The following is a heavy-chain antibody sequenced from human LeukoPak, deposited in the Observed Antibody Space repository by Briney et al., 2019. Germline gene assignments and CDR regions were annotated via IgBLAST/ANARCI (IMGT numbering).Heavy chain of an antibody. CDR3: ARVQRSGPWYWFDP. CDR1: GGSISSYY. V-gene: IGHV4-59*01. D-gene: IGHD1-1*01. CDR2: IYYSGST. Sequence: SETLSLTCTVSGGSISSYYWSWIRQPPGKGLEWIGYIYYSGSTNYNPSLKSRVTISVDTSKNQFSLKLSSVTAADTAVYYCARVQRSGPWYWFDPWGQGTLVTVSS. J-gene: IGHJ5*02.